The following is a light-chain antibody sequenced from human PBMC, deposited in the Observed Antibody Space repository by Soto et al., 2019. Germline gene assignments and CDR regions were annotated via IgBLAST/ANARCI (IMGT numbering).Light chain of an antibody. Sequence: DIQLTQSPSFLSASVGDRVTITCRASQGISSYLAWYQQKPGKAPKLLIYAASTLQSEVPSRFSGGGSGTEFTLTISSLQPEDFATYYCQQLNSYPLTFGPGTKVYIK. CDR2: AAS. CDR1: QGISSY. V-gene: IGKV1-9*01. J-gene: IGKJ3*01. CDR3: QQLNSYPLT.